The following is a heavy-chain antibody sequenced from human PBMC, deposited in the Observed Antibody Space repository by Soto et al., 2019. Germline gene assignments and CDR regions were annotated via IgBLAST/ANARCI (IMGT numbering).Heavy chain of an antibody. CDR1: GFTFSSYG. Sequence: QVQLVESGGGVVPPGRSLRLSCAASGFTFSSYGMHWVRQAPGKGLEWVAVIWYDGSNKYYADSVKGRFTISRDNSKNTLYLQMNSLRAEDTAVYYCAREGTYCSGGSCYPHFDYWGQGTLVTVSS. CDR2: IWYDGSNK. D-gene: IGHD2-15*01. J-gene: IGHJ4*02. V-gene: IGHV3-33*01. CDR3: AREGTYCSGGSCYPHFDY.